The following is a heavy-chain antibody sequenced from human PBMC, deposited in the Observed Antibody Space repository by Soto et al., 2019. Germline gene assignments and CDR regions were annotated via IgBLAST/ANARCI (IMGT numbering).Heavy chain of an antibody. CDR3: ARDEGSGIDY. Sequence: GGSLRLSCAASGFTFSSYAMHWVRQAPGKGLEWVAVISYDGSNKYYADSVKGRFTISRDNSKNTLYLQMNSLRAEDTAVYYCARDEGSGIDYWGQGTLVTVSS. V-gene: IGHV3-30-3*01. CDR1: GFTFSSYA. J-gene: IGHJ4*02. CDR2: ISYDGSNK. D-gene: IGHD2-15*01.